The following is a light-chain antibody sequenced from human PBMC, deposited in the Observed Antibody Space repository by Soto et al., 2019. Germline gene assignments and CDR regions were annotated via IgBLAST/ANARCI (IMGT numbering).Light chain of an antibody. CDR2: EVN. CDR1: SGDVGGYDY. V-gene: IGLV2-14*01. J-gene: IGLJ1*01. Sequence: QSALTQPASVSGSPGQSITISCTGTSGDVGGYDYVSWYQLHPGKAPKLMVFEVNNRPSGVSYRFSGSKSGNTASLTISGLQAEDEADYFCSSYSSSTAYLFXTGTKVTVL. CDR3: SSYSSSTAYL.